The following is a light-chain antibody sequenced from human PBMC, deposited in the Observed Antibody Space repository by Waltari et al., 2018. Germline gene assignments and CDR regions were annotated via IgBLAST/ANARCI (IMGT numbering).Light chain of an antibody. J-gene: IGKJ1*01. V-gene: IGKV3-20*01. CDR1: QSVSRF. Sequence: IVLTQSPGTLSLSPGERGTLACRASQSVSRFLAWYQRKPGQAPRLLIYGASTRATGIPDRFSGSGSGTDFSLTISRLEPEDFAVYYCQKYDRLPATFGQGTKVEIK. CDR2: GAS. CDR3: QKYDRLPAT.